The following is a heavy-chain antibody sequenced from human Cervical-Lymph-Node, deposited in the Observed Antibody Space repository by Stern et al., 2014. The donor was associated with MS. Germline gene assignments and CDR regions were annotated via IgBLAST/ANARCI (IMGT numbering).Heavy chain of an antibody. CDR1: GFTFSSYG. CDR3: ARRDVVTPAADFDY. Sequence: DQLVESGGGVVQPGRSLRLSCAASGFTFSSYGMHWVRQAPGKGLEWVAVIWYDGSNKYYADSVKGRFTISRDNSKNTLYLQMNSLRAENTAVYYCARRDVVTPAADFDYWGQGTLVTVSS. D-gene: IGHD4-23*01. V-gene: IGHV3-33*01. J-gene: IGHJ4*02. CDR2: IWYDGSNK.